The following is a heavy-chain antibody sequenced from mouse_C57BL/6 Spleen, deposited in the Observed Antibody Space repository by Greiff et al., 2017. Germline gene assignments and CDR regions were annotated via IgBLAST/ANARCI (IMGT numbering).Heavy chain of an antibody. CDR1: GFSLTSYA. CDR2: IWTGGGT. D-gene: IGHD1-1*01. CDR3: ARKKIYYGSSLYYYAMDY. J-gene: IGHJ4*01. Sequence: VQGVESGPGLVAPSQSLSITCTVSGFSLTSYAISWVRQPPGKGLEWLGVIWTGGGTNYNSALKSRLSISKDNSKSQVFLKMNSLQTDDTARYYCARKKIYYGSSLYYYAMDYWGQGTSVTVSS. V-gene: IGHV2-9-1*01.